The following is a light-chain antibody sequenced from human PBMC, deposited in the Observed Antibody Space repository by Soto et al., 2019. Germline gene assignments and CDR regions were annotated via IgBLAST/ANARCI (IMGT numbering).Light chain of an antibody. V-gene: IGLV2-23*01. J-gene: IGLJ1*01. CDR3: CSYASSSSYV. Sequence: QSVLTQPASVSGSPGQSITISCSGTTSDVGGYNLVSWYQQHTAKAPNLLIYDGTQRPSGVSSRFSGSKSGNTASPTISGLQAEDEADYYCCSYASSSSYVFGTGTKVTVL. CDR1: TSDVGGYNL. CDR2: DGT.